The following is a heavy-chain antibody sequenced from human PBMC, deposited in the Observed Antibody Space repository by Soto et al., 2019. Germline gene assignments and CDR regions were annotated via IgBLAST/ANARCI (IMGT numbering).Heavy chain of an antibody. D-gene: IGHD2-2*01. V-gene: IGHV1-3*01. Sequence: ASVKVSCKASGYTFTSYAMHWVRQAPGQRLEWMGWINAGNGNTNYSQKLQGRVTITRDTSTSTAYMELSSLRSDDTAVYYCARDTQYCSSTSCDYYYGMDVWGQGTTVTVSS. CDR2: INAGNGNT. J-gene: IGHJ6*02. CDR1: GYTFTSYA. CDR3: ARDTQYCSSTSCDYYYGMDV.